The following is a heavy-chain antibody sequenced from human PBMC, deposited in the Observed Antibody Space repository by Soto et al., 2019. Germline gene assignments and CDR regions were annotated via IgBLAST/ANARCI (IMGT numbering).Heavy chain of an antibody. J-gene: IGHJ4*02. V-gene: IGHV4-30-4*01. D-gene: IGHD1-1*01. CDR2: IYYSGST. CDR3: ARAPNWSPDQYDY. Sequence: TLSLTCTVSGGSISSGDYYWSWIRQPPGKGLEWIGYIYYSGSTYYNPSLKSRVTISVDTSKNQFSLKLSSVTAADTAVYYCARAPNWSPDQYDYWGQGTLVTVSS. CDR1: GGSISSGDYY.